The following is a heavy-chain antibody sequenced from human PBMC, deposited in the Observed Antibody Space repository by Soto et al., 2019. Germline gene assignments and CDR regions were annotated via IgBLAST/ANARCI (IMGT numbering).Heavy chain of an antibody. Sequence: GGSLRLSCAASGFTFSSYAMHWVRQAPGKGLEWVAVISYDGSNKYYADSVKGRFTISRDNSKNTLYLQMNSLRAEDTAVYYCATSEPYCGGDCYSGPHVCWGQGTLVTVSS. CDR2: ISYDGSNK. V-gene: IGHV3-30-3*01. D-gene: IGHD2-21*02. CDR1: GFTFSSYA. J-gene: IGHJ4*02. CDR3: ATSEPYCGGDCYSGPHVC.